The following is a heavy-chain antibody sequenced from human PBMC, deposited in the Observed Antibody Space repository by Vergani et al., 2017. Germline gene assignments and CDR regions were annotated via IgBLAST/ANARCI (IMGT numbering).Heavy chain of an antibody. Sequence: EVQLLQSGGGVIQPGGSVRLFCAASGFTFSACSMTWVRQAPGKGLEWVSAISARYPSTYYADSVKGRFTISRDNSKNMLYLQMNSLRAEDTAVYYCARRSYDTTPYLQGGYDCWGQGTLVSVSS. J-gene: IGHJ4*02. CDR2: ISARYPST. V-gene: IGHV3-23*01. D-gene: IGHD3-22*01. CDR1: GFTFSACS. CDR3: ARRSYDTTPYLQGGYDC.